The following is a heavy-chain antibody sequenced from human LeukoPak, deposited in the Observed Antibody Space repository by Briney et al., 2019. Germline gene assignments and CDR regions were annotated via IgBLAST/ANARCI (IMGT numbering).Heavy chain of an antibody. D-gene: IGHD3-9*01. J-gene: IGHJ4*02. V-gene: IGHV4-31*03. Sequence: SETLSLTCTVSGGSISSGGYYWSWIRQHPGKGLEWIGYIYYSGSTYYNPSLKSRVTISVDTSKNQFSLKLSSVTAADTAVYYCATTMTGYPTRPFDYWGQGTLVTVSS. CDR2: IYYSGST. CDR3: ATTMTGYPTRPFDY. CDR1: GGSISSGGYY.